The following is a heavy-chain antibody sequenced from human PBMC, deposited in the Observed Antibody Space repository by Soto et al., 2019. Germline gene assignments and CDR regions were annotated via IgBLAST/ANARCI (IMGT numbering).Heavy chain of an antibody. CDR1: GGTFSSYA. CDR3: AGRREQWRGGGVFDY. CDR2: IIPIFGTA. D-gene: IGHD6-19*01. Sequence: GASVKVSCKASGGTFSSYAISWVRQAPGQGLEWMGGIIPIFGTANYAQKFQGRVTITADESTSTAYTELSSLRSEDTAVYYCAGRREQWRGGGVFDYWGQGTLVTVSS. J-gene: IGHJ4*02. V-gene: IGHV1-69*13.